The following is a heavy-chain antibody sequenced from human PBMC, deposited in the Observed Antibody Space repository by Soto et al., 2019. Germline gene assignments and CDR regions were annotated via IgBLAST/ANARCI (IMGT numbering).Heavy chain of an antibody. V-gene: IGHV4-34*01. CDR3: ARGPAKERPGTVYYYGSGSYPDY. D-gene: IGHD3-10*01. Sequence: SSETLSLTCAVYGGSFSGYYWSWIRQPPGKGLEWIGEINHSGSTNYNPSLKSRVTISVDTSKNQFSPKLSSVTAADTAVYYCARGPAKERPGTVYYYGSGSYPDYWGQGTLVTVSS. CDR2: INHSGST. CDR1: GGSFSGYY. J-gene: IGHJ4*02.